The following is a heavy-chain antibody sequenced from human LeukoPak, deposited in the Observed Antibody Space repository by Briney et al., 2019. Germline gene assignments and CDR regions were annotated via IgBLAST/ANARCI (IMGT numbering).Heavy chain of an antibody. J-gene: IGHJ4*02. V-gene: IGHV4-59*01. CDR1: GGSISSYY. Sequence: SETLSLTCTVSGGSISSYYWSWIRQPPGKGLEWIGYIYYSGSTNYNPSLKSRVTISVDPSKNQFSLKLSSVTAADTAVYYCARAPGGLGYCSGGSCPYFDYWGQGTLVTVSS. CDR3: ARAPGGLGYCSGGSCPYFDY. D-gene: IGHD2-15*01. CDR2: IYYSGST.